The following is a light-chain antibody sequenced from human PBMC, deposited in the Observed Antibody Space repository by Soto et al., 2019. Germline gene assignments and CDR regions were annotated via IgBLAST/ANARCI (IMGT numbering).Light chain of an antibody. CDR2: GAS. Sequence: EIGLTQSPGTLSLSPGERATLSCRASQSVITKLAWYQHKPGQAPRLLISGASSRATGIPDRFSGSGSETDFTLIISRLEPEDFALYYCQQYGASPITFGQGTRLEI. CDR1: QSVITK. J-gene: IGKJ5*01. V-gene: IGKV3-20*01. CDR3: QQYGASPIT.